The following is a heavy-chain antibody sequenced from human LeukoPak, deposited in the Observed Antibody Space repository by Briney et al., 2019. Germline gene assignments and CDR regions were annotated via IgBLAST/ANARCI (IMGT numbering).Heavy chain of an antibody. J-gene: IGHJ4*02. CDR2: IKSKTDGETA. Sequence: PGGSLRLSCAASGFTFSSYAMSWVRQAPGKGLEWVGHIKSKTDGETADYGTPVKGRFTISRDNAKKTLYLQMHSLKIEDTGIYYCTTDPPGAWGRWERLRDYWGQGTLVTVSS. V-gene: IGHV3-15*01. D-gene: IGHD1-26*01. CDR1: GFTFSSYA. CDR3: TTDPPGAWGRWERLRDY.